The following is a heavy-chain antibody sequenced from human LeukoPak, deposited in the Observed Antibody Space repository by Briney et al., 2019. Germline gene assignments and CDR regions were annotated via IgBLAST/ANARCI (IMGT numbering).Heavy chain of an antibody. D-gene: IGHD2-8*02. CDR3: ARDHTGGYYYYYYMDV. V-gene: IGHV3-30*04. CDR2: ISYDGSNK. Sequence: GGSLRLSCAASGFTFSSYAMHWVRQAPGKGLEWVAVISYDGSNKYYADSVKGRFTISRDNSKNTLYLQMNSLRAEDTAVYYCARDHTGGYYYYYYMDVWGKGTTVTVSS. CDR1: GFTFSSYA. J-gene: IGHJ6*03.